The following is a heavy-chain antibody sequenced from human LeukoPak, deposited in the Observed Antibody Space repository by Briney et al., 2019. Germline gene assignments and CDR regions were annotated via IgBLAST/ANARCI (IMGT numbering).Heavy chain of an antibody. CDR3: ARRGVTPNYYMDV. CDR1: GYSISSGYY. J-gene: IGHJ6*03. V-gene: IGHV4-38-2*02. Sequence: SETLSLTCTVSGYSISSGYYWGWIRQPPGKGLEWIGSIYYSGSTYFNPSLKSRVTISVDTSKNQFSLKLSSVTAADTAVYYCARRGVTPNYYMDVWGKGTTVTVSS. CDR2: IYYSGST. D-gene: IGHD2-21*02.